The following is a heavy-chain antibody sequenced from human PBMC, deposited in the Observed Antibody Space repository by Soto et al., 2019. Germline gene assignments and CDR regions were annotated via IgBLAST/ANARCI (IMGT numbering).Heavy chain of an antibody. CDR1: GGSFSGYY. J-gene: IGHJ4*02. V-gene: IGHV4-34*01. CDR2: INHSGST. D-gene: IGHD6-19*01. Sequence: SETLSLTCAVYGGSFSGYYWSWIRQPPGKGLEWIGEINHSGSTNYNPSLKSRDTISVDTSKNQFSLKLSSVTAADTAVYYCASSSGWYRVDYWGQGTLVTVSS. CDR3: ASSSGWYRVDY.